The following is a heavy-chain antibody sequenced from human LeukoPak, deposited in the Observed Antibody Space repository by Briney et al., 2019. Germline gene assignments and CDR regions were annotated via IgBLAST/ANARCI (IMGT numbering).Heavy chain of an antibody. CDR2: ISAYNGNT. CDR3: ARTRAAMPVGELWS. V-gene: IGHV1-18*04. J-gene: IGHJ4*02. CDR1: GYTFTSYG. Sequence: ASVKVSCKASGYTFTSYGINWVRQAPGQGLEWMGWISAYNGNTNYAQKFQGRVTMTTDTSTSTAYLELRSLRSDDTAVYYCARTRAAMPVGELWSWGQGTLVTVSS. D-gene: IGHD3-10*01.